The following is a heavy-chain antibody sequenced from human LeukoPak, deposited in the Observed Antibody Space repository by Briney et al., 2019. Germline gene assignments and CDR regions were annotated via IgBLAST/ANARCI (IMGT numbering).Heavy chain of an antibody. CDR2: INPNSGGT. J-gene: IGHJ4*02. CDR1: GYTFTGYY. Sequence: ASVKVSCKASGYTFTGYYMHWVRQAPGQGLEWMGWINPNSGGTNYAQKFQGRVTMTRDTSISTAYMELSRLRSDDTAVYYCARDARGGSYYGGNYFDYWGQGTPVTVSS. CDR3: ARDARGGSYYGGNYFDY. D-gene: IGHD1-26*01. V-gene: IGHV1-2*02.